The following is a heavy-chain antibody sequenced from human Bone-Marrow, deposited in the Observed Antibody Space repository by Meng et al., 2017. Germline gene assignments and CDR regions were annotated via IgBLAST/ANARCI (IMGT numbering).Heavy chain of an antibody. CDR3: TRHTRAYGMDV. J-gene: IGHJ6*01. CDR2: IRSKANSYAT. D-gene: IGHD2-15*01. V-gene: IGHV3-73*01. Sequence: GESLKLSCAASGFTFSGSAMHWVRQASGKGLEWVGRIRSKANSYATAYAASVKGRFTIPRDDSKNTAYLQMNSLKTEDTAVYDCTRHTRAYGMDVWGQGTMVTVSS. CDR1: GFTFSGSA.